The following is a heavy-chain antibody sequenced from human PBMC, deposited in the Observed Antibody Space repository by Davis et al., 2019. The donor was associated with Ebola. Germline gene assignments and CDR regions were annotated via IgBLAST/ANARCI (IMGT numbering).Heavy chain of an antibody. CDR1: RFTFDAYA. V-gene: IGHV3-21*01. CDR2: ISSSSNYK. J-gene: IGHJ6*04. CDR3: AGAGYYYYGMDV. Sequence: GGSLRLSCAASRFTFDAYAMHWVRQAPGKVLEWVSSISSSSNYKYYTDSVKGRFTISRDNAKNSLYLQMNSLRAEDTAVYYCAGAGYYYYGMDVWGKGTTVTVSS.